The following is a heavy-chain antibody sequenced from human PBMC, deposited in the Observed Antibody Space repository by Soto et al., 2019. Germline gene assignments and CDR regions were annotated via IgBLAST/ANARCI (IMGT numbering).Heavy chain of an antibody. CDR1: GFTFDDYA. CDR3: AKGIPNWNSGQFDY. D-gene: IGHD1-7*01. J-gene: IGHJ4*02. V-gene: IGHV3-9*01. Sequence: EVQLVESGGGLVQPGRSLRLSCAASGFTFDDYAMHWVRQAPGKGLEWVSGISWNSGSIGYADSVKGRFTISRDNAKNSLYLQMNSLRAEDTALYYCAKGIPNWNSGQFDYWGQRTLVTVSS. CDR2: ISWNSGSI.